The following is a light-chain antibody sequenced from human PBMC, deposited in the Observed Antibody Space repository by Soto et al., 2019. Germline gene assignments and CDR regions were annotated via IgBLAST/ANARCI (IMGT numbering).Light chain of an antibody. V-gene: IGKV1-5*03. Sequence: DIQMTQSPSTLSASVGDRVTITCRAGQSISSWLAWYQQKPGKAPKILIYKASSLESGVPSRFSGSGSGTEFTLTISTLQSEDFATYFCQESYNSHAVSFGGGTKVDIK. CDR1: QSISSW. CDR2: KAS. CDR3: QESYNSHAVS. J-gene: IGKJ4*01.